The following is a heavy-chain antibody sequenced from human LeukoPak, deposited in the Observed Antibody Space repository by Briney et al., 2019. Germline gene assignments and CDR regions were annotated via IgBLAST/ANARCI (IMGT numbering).Heavy chain of an antibody. CDR3: AKVASAMTPYYYYSMDV. Sequence: GRSLRLSCAASGFSFSSYGMHWVRQGPGKGLEWVATIPYDGSNKYYADSVKGRFTISRDNSKNTLYLQMNSLRAEDTAVYYCAKVASAMTPYYYYSMDVWGQGTTVTVSS. J-gene: IGHJ6*02. V-gene: IGHV3-30*18. CDR1: GFSFSSYG. CDR2: IPYDGSNK.